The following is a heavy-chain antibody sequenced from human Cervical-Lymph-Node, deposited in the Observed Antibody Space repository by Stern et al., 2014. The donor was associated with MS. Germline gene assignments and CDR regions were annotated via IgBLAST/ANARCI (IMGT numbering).Heavy chain of an antibody. J-gene: IGHJ4*02. V-gene: IGHV1-46*01. CDR2: INPNGGRA. Sequence: VQLVESGAEVMKPGASVNVSCKASGYTFTVYSIQWVRQVHGQVLEWMVMINPNGGRATYPRKFRGRVTMTRDTSTATVKMELNSLRSEDTAVYYCARVAPTVGAAYWGQGTLVTVSS. CDR3: ARVAPTVGAAY. CDR1: GYTFTVYS. D-gene: IGHD1-26*01.